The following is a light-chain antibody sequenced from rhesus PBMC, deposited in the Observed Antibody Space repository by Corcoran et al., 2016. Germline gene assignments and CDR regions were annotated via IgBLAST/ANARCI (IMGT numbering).Light chain of an antibody. CDR3: LQYNSDPLT. CDR2: AAS. V-gene: IGKV1-43*02. Sequence: DIQMTQSPSSLSASVGDRVTITCRASQGISTYLDWYQQKPGKAPKRLIYAASSLESGVPSRFSGNGSGTDFTLTISSLQPEDFATYYCLQYNSDPLTFGGGTKVEIK. J-gene: IGKJ4*01. CDR1: QGISTY.